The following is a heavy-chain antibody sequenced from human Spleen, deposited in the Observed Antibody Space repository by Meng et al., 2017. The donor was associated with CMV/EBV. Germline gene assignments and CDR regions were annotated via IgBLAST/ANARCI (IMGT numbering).Heavy chain of an antibody. CDR2: IHPSDSDT. V-gene: IGHV5-51*01. Sequence: KGSRFTFSTYWIAWLRQKPGKGPEWMGIIHPSDSDTRYSPSFQGQVTFSVDSSISTAYLRWRSLKVSDTAMYYCATQVDSSSLDFGLWGRGSLVTVSS. J-gene: IGHJ2*01. D-gene: IGHD2-2*01. CDR3: ATQVDSSSLDFGL. CDR1: RFTFSTYW.